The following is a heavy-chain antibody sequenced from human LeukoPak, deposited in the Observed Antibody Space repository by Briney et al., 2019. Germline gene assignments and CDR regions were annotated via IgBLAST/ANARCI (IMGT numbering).Heavy chain of an antibody. V-gene: IGHV3-43*02. J-gene: IGHJ4*02. Sequence: GGSLRLSCAASGFTFDDYAMHWVRQAPGKGLEWVSLISGDGGSTYYADSVKGRFTISRDNSKNSLYLQMNSLRTEDTALYYCARESETSGWYDYWGQGTLVTVSS. CDR2: ISGDGGST. CDR1: GFTFDDYA. CDR3: ARESETSGWYDY. D-gene: IGHD6-19*01.